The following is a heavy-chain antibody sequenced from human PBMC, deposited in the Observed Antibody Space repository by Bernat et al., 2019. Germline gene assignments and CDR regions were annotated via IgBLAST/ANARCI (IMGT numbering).Heavy chain of an antibody. CDR3: ATRPRPPES. CDR1: GFTFSTYW. V-gene: IGHV3-7*01. J-gene: IGHJ4*02. D-gene: IGHD6-25*01. Sequence: EVQLVESGGGLVQPGGSLRLSCTASGFTFSTYWMTWVRQAPGKGLEWVASIKQDGSEKYYLDSVKGRFTISRDNTKNSLYLEMNSLRGEDTAVYYCATRPRPPESWGQGTLVTVSS. CDR2: IKQDGSEK.